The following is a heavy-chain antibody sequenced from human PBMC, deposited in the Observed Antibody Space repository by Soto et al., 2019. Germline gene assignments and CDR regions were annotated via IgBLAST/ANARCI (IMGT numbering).Heavy chain of an antibody. D-gene: IGHD6-13*01. V-gene: IGHV3-30*18. CDR3: AKEGQIAAAGTVNY. J-gene: IGHJ4*02. CDR1: GFTFSSYG. Sequence: QVQLVESGGGVVQPGRSLRLSCAASGFTFSSYGMHWVRQAPGKGLEWVAVISYDGSNKYYADSVKGRFTISRDNSKNTLYLQMNSLRAEDTAVYYCAKEGQIAAAGTVNYWGQGTLVTVSS. CDR2: ISYDGSNK.